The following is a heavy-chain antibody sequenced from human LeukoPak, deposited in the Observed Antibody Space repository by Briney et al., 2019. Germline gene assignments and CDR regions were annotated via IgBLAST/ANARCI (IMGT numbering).Heavy chain of an antibody. J-gene: IGHJ5*02. CDR3: ARQGGGDIVVVPAAAAFDP. Sequence: SETLSLTCTVSGGSISSYYWSWIRQPPGKGLEWIGYIYTSGSTNYNPSLKSRVTISVDTSKNQFSLKLSSVTAADTAVYYCARQGGGDIVVVPAAAAFDPWGQGTLVTVSS. CDR1: GGSISSYY. CDR2: IYTSGST. D-gene: IGHD2-2*01. V-gene: IGHV4-4*09.